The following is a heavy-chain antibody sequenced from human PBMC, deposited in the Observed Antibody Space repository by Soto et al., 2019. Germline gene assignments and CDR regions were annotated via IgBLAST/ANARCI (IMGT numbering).Heavy chain of an antibody. CDR1: GFTVSSNY. CDR3: ARVEVRSADAFDI. D-gene: IGHD4-17*01. V-gene: IGHV3-53*01. J-gene: IGHJ3*02. Sequence: VQLVESGGGLIQPGGSLRLSCAASGFTVSSNYMSWVRQAPGKGLEWGSVIYSGGSTYYADSVKVRFTISRDNSKNPLYLQMNSLRAEDTAVYYCARVEVRSADAFDIWGQETMVTVSS. CDR2: IYSGGST.